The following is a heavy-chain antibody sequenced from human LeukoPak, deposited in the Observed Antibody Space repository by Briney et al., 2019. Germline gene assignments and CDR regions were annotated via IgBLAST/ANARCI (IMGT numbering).Heavy chain of an antibody. Sequence: GGSLRLSCAASGFTFSDYYMSWSRQAPGKGLEWVSYISSSGSTIYYADSVKGRFTISRDNAKNSLYLQMNSLRAEDTAVYYCARGPYYDFWSGYYHPYFDYWGQGTLVTVSS. V-gene: IGHV3-11*01. CDR2: ISSSGSTI. D-gene: IGHD3-3*01. CDR3: ARGPYYDFWSGYYHPYFDY. CDR1: GFTFSDYY. J-gene: IGHJ4*02.